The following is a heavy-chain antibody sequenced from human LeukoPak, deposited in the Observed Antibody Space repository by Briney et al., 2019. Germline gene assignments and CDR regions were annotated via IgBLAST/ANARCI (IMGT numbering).Heavy chain of an antibody. D-gene: IGHD6-13*01. CDR3: ARDSARYSSSWCLSY. Sequence: GGSLRLPRAASGYTFSSYDMHGAREAPGKGLEWVAVIPYDGSNKYYTDSVKGRFTISRDNSKNTLYLQMNSLRAEDTAVYYCARDSARYSSSWCLSYWGQGTLVTVSS. J-gene: IGHJ4*02. CDR2: IPYDGSNK. CDR1: GYTFSSYD. V-gene: IGHV3-30*04.